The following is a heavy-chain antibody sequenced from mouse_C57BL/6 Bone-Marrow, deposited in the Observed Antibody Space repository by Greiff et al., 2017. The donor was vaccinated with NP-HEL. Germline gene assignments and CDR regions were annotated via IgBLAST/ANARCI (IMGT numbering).Heavy chain of an antibody. CDR2: IDPEDGDT. J-gene: IGHJ2*01. D-gene: IGHD2-4*01. V-gene: IGHV14-1*01. CDR1: GFNIKDYY. CDR3: TTCLYYDYDGVDY. Sequence: VQLQQPGAELVRPGASVKLSCTASGFNIKDYYMHWVKQRPEQGLEWIGRIDPEDGDTEYAPKFQGKATMTADTSSNTAYLQLSSLTSEDTAVYYCTTCLYYDYDGVDYWGQGTTLTVSS.